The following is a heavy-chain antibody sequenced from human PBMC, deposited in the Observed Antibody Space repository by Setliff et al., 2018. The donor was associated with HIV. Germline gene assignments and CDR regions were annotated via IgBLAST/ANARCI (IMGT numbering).Heavy chain of an antibody. Sequence: SETLSLTCTVSGGSISSGNSYWSWIRQPTVKGLEWIGHIYTSGNTNYNPSLKSRVTISIDTSKNQFSLKLTSVTAADTAVYSCAREDALTQQFDSWGQGTLVTVSS. CDR2: IYTSGNT. J-gene: IGHJ4*02. D-gene: IGHD6-13*01. CDR3: AREDALTQQFDS. V-gene: IGHV4-61*09. CDR1: GGSISSGNSY.